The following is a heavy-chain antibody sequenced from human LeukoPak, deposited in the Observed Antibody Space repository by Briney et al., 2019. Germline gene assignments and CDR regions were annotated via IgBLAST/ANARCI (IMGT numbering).Heavy chain of an antibody. Sequence: GGSLRLSCAASGFTFSSYSMNWVRQAPGKGLEWVSSISSSSSYIYYADSVKGRFTISRDNAKNSLYLQMNSLRPEDTAVYYCARDRGDYDFWSGSTGFDYWGQGTLVTVSS. CDR2: ISSSSSYI. CDR1: GFTFSSYS. V-gene: IGHV3-21*01. J-gene: IGHJ4*02. D-gene: IGHD3-3*01. CDR3: ARDRGDYDFWSGSTGFDY.